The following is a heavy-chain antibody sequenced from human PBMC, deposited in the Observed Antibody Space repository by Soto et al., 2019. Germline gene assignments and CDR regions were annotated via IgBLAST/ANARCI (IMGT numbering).Heavy chain of an antibody. CDR2: IYYSGST. V-gene: IGHV4-39*01. Sequence: ETLSLTCTVSGGSISSSSYYWGWIRQPPGKGLEWIGSIYYSGSTYYNPSLKSRVTISVDTSKNRFSLKLSSVTAADTAVYYCASSLRYFDWLLSFYWFDPWGQGTLVTVSS. J-gene: IGHJ5*02. D-gene: IGHD3-9*01. CDR1: GGSISSSSYY. CDR3: ASSLRYFDWLLSFYWFDP.